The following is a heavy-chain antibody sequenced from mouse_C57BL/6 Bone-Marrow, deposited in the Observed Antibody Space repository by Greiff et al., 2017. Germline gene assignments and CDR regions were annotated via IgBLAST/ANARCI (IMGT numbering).Heavy chain of an antibody. CDR3: TSSLIFYGTNY. V-gene: IGHV14-2*01. D-gene: IGHD1-1*01. J-gene: IGHJ2*01. CDR1: GFNIKDYY. CDR2: IDPEDGDT. Sequence: VQLQQSGAELVKPGASVKLSCTASGFNIKDYYIHWVKQRTEQGLEWIGRIDPEDGDTKYAPNFKDKATITADTSSNTAYLQLSSLTSEDTAVYYFTSSLIFYGTNYWGQGTTLTVSS.